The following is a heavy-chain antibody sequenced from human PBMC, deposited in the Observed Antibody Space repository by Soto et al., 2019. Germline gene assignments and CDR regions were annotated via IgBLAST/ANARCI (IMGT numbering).Heavy chain of an antibody. Sequence: PGGSLRLSCAASGCKFNDYGMVWVRQTPAKRLQWVATIGASGTSTDYLDSVRGRFTIARDNSRNILFLQLNSLRVDDTAVYYCASATTPTEYWGQGTQVTVSS. J-gene: IGHJ4*02. CDR2: IGASGTST. V-gene: IGHV3-23*01. D-gene: IGHD4-17*01. CDR1: GCKFNDYG. CDR3: ASATTPTEY.